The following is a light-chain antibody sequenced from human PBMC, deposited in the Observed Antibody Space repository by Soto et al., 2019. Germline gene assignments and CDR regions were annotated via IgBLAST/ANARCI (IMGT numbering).Light chain of an antibody. Sequence: QSVLTQPPSVSAAPGQKVTISCSGSSSNIGNNYVSWYQQLPGTAPKLLIYDNNKRPSGIPDRFAGSKSGTSGTLDITGLQTGDEADYYCAPWDGSLPAEVFGEGTKVTVL. CDR3: APWDGSLPAEV. CDR2: DNN. V-gene: IGLV1-51*01. CDR1: SSNIGNNY. J-gene: IGLJ2*01.